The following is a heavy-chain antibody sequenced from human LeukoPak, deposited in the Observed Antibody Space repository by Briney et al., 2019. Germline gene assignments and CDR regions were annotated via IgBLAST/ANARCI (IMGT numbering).Heavy chain of an antibody. D-gene: IGHD6-13*01. CDR2: IKQDGSEK. J-gene: IGHJ4*02. Sequence: GGSLRLSCAASGFTFSSYWMSWVRQAPGKGLEWVANIKQDGSEKYYVDSVKGRFTISRDNAKNPLYLQMNSLRAEDTAVYYCARDPSYSSSWYGGYWGQGTLVTVSS. CDR3: ARDPSYSSSWYGGY. CDR1: GFTFSSYW. V-gene: IGHV3-7*01.